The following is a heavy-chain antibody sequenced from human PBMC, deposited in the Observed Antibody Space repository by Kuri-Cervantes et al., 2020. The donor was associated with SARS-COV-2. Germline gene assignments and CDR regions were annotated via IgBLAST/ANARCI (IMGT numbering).Heavy chain of an antibody. CDR2: ISYDGSNK. CDR3: AKDLVGATYDAFDI. CDR1: GFTFSSYA. J-gene: IGHJ3*02. D-gene: IGHD1-26*01. V-gene: IGHV3-30-3*01. Sequence: GESLKISCAASGFTFSSYAMHWVRQAPGKGLEWVAVISYDGSNKYYADSVKGRFTISRDNSKNTLYLQMNSLRAEDTAVYYCAKDLVGATYDAFDIWGQGTMVTVS.